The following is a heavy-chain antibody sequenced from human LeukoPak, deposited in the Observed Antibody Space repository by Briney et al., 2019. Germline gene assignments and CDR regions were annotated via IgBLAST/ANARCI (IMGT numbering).Heavy chain of an antibody. CDR2: ISGSGRST. V-gene: IGHV3-23*01. J-gene: IGHJ6*02. D-gene: IGHD1-26*01. CDR3: AKDGRWYYGMDV. Sequence: PGGSLRLSCAVSGFSFSSYAMSWVRQAPGMGLDWVSSISGSGRSTYYADSVKGRFTISRDNSKNTLYLQMNSLRAEDTAVYYCAKDGRWYYGMDVWGQGTTVTVSS. CDR1: GFSFSSYA.